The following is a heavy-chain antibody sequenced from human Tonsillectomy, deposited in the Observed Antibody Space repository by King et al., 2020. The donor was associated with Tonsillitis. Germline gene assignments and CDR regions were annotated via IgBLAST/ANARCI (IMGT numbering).Heavy chain of an antibody. J-gene: IGHJ4*02. Sequence: VQLVESGAEVKKPGASVKVSCKASGFTFSSYDINWGRQATEQGLEWMGWMNPKSANTGYAPKFQGRVIMTRDTSISTAYMEQSSLTSDDSAVYYSARGPHFDGSGSYPIDYWGQGTLVTVSS. CDR1: GFTFSSYD. CDR3: ARGPHFDGSGSYPIDY. CDR2: MNPKSANT. V-gene: IGHV1-8*02. D-gene: IGHD3-10*01.